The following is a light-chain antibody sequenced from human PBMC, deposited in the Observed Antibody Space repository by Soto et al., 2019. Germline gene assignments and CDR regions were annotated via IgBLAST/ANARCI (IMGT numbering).Light chain of an antibody. CDR3: QQYFSTRT. J-gene: IGKJ1*01. CDR1: QSVSLSSNNKNF. CDR2: WAS. V-gene: IGKV4-1*01. Sequence: DIVMTQSPDSLAVSLGERATINCKSSQSVSLSSNNKNFLAWYQQKPGQPPKLLIYWASTRESGVPDRFSGSGSGTDFTLTISSLQAEDVAVYYCQQYFSTRTFGQGTKVEIK.